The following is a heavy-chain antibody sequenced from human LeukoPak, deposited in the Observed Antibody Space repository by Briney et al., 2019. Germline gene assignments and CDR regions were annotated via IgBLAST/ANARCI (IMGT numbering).Heavy chain of an antibody. CDR2: IKGDGSIT. D-gene: IGHD6-13*01. J-gene: IGHJ4*02. V-gene: IGHV3-74*01. CDR3: ARDGPAAAGPVLDY. CDR1: GFTFSSYS. Sequence: GGSLRLSCAASGFTFSSYSMNWVRQAPGKGLVWVSHIKGDGSITNYADSVKGRFTVSRDNAKDTLYLQMNSLRVEDSAIYYCARDGPAAAGPVLDYWGQGALATVSS.